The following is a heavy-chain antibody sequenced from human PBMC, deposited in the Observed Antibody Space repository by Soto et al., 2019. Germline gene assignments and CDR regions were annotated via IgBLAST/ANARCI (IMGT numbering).Heavy chain of an antibody. V-gene: IGHV1-18*01. CDR2: ISAYNGNT. CDR3: ARDMYYYDSTIPPDY. D-gene: IGHD3-22*01. CDR1: GYTFTSYG. Sequence: QVQLVQSGAEVKKPGASVKVSCKASGYTFTSYGIGWVRQAPGQGLEWMGWISAYNGNTNYAQKLQGRVTMTTDTSTSTAYMELRSLRSDDTAVYYCARDMYYYDSTIPPDYWGQGTLVTVSS. J-gene: IGHJ4*02.